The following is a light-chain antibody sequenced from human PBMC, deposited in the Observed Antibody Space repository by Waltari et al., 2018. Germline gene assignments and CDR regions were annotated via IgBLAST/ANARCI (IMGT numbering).Light chain of an antibody. CDR1: QGIGSW. CDR2: EAS. V-gene: IGKV1-5*03. Sequence: DIQMTQSPSTLPASVGDRVTITCRAMQGIGSWVARNQQKPGKAPNLRIYEASNLESWVPSRFTGSGSGTEFTLTINSLQPDDFATYYCQQYDSFSYTFGQGTKVQIK. J-gene: IGKJ2*01. CDR3: QQYDSFSYT.